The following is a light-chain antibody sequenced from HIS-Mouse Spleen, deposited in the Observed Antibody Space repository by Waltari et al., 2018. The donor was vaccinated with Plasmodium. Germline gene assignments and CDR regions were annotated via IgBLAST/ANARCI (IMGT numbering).Light chain of an antibody. J-gene: IGLJ3*02. V-gene: IGLV3-10*01. CDR3: YSTDSSGNHRV. Sequence: SYELTQPPSVSVSPGQTARITCSGNALPKKYAYWYQQKSGQAPVPVIYEESKRPAGLPERFAGASSGTKATLTISGAQVEDEADYYCYSTDSSGNHRVFGGGTKLTVL. CDR1: ALPKKY. CDR2: EES.